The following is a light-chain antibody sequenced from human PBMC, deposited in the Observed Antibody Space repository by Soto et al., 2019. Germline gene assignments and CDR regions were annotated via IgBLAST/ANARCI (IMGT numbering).Light chain of an antibody. J-gene: IGLJ2*01. V-gene: IGLV2-11*01. Sequence: QSALTQPRSVSGSPGQSVTISCIGTSSDVGGYNYVSWYQQHPGKASKLMIYDVSKRPSGVPDRLSGSKSGNTASLTISGLQAEDEADYYCCSYAGSYTLVFGGGTKLTVL. CDR1: SSDVGGYNY. CDR2: DVS. CDR3: CSYAGSYTLV.